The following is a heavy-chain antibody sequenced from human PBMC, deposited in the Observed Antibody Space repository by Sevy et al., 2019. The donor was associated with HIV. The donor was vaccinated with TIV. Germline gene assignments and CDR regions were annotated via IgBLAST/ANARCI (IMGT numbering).Heavy chain of an antibody. CDR3: ARDLPPSATTVAHFDY. CDR1: GFTFSSYE. V-gene: IGHV3-48*03. CDR2: ISNSGTSI. Sequence: GGSLRLPCAASGFTFSSYEMNWVRQAPGKGLEWVSYISNSGTSIYYSHSVKGRFTISRDNARNSLYLQMNSLRAEDTAVYYCARDLPPSATTVAHFDYWGQGTLVTVSS. D-gene: IGHD4-17*01. J-gene: IGHJ4*02.